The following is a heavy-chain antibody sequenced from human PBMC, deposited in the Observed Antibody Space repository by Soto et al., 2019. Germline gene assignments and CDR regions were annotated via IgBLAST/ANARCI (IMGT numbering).Heavy chain of an antibody. V-gene: IGHV4-34*01. J-gene: IGHJ4*02. CDR3: SRADYFGSGTLYYFDF. CDR2: INHSGST. CDR1: GGSFSVNY. Sequence: SETLSLTCAVYGGSFSVNYWSWIRQPPGKGLELIGEINHSGSTNYNPSLKSRVTISIDTSKKQFSLKLSSVTAADTVLYYCSRADYFGSGTLYYFDFWGQGTSVTVSS. D-gene: IGHD3-10*01.